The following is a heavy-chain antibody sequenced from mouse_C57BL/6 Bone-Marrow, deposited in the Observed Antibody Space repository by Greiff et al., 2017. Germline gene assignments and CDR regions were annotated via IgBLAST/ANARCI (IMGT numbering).Heavy chain of an antibody. J-gene: IGHJ2*01. CDR3: ARHSFRYYFDY. CDR2: ISSGGSYT. Sequence: EVQVVESGGDLVKPGGSLKLSCAASGFTFSSNGMSWVRQTPDKRLEWVATISSGGSYTYYPDSVKGRFTISRDNATNTRYLQMGSTKSEDTAMYYCARHSFRYYFDYWGQGTTLTVSS. CDR1: GFTFSSNG. D-gene: IGHD1-1*01. V-gene: IGHV5-6*01.